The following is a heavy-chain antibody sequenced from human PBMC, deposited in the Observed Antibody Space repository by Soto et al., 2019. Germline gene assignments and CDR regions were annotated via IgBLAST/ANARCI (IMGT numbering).Heavy chain of an antibody. J-gene: IGHJ4*02. CDR1: GFIFSKYS. CDR3: AREDILGTRSFDY. CDR2: ISSNSVTI. D-gene: IGHD1-26*01. V-gene: IGHV3-48*02. Sequence: GGSLRLACGASGFIFSKYSMNWVRQAPGKGLEWLSYISSNSVTIYYADSVRGRFTIFRDNAKNSLYLQMNSLRDEDTAVYYCAREDILGTRSFDYWGQGALVTVSS.